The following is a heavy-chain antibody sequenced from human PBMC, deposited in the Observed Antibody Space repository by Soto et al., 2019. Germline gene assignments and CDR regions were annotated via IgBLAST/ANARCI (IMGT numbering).Heavy chain of an antibody. V-gene: IGHV3-21*01. CDR2: ISSSSSYI. CDR1: GFTFSSYS. J-gene: IGHJ3*02. CDR3: AREGDDAFDS. D-gene: IGHD1-26*01. Sequence: EVQLVASGGGLVKPGGSLRLSCAASGFTFSSYSMNWVRQAPGKGLEWVSSISSSSSYIYYADSVKGRFTISRDNAKNSLYLQMNSRRAEDTAVYYCAREGDDAFDSWGQGTMVTVSS.